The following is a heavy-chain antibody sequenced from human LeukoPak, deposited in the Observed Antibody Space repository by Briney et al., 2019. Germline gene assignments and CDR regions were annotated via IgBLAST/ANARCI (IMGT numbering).Heavy chain of an antibody. CDR2: IYYSGST. V-gene: IGHV4-59*01. CDR1: GGSISSYY. J-gene: IGHJ2*01. Sequence: SETLSLTCTASGGSISSYYWSWIRQPPGKGLEWIGYIYYSGSTNYNPSLKSRVTISVDTSKNQFSLKLSSVTAADTAVYYCARDGYSYGPNWYFDLWGRGTLVTVSS. CDR3: ARDGYSYGPNWYFDL. D-gene: IGHD5-18*01.